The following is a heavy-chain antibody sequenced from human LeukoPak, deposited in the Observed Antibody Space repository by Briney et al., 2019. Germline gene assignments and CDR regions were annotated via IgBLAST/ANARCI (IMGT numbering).Heavy chain of an antibody. V-gene: IGHV3-7*01. D-gene: IGHD1-26*01. CDR2: IKQDGSEE. Sequence: GGSLRLSCAASGFTFSSYWMSWVRQAPGKGLEWVANIKQDGSEEYYVDSVKGRFTISRDNAKNSLYLQMNSLRADDTAVYYCARDPFQEWELKTLDYRGQGTLVTVSS. J-gene: IGHJ4*02. CDR3: ARDPFQEWELKTLDY. CDR1: GFTFSSYW.